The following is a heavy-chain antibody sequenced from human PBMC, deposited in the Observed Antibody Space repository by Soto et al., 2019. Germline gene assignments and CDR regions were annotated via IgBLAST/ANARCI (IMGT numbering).Heavy chain of an antibody. D-gene: IGHD1-26*01. J-gene: IGHJ4*02. CDR1: GDSISSSDYY. V-gene: IGHV4-39*01. CDR2: IYYSGRA. CDR3: GSCYPWVGFYY. Sequence: QLQLQESGPGLVKPSETLSLTCTVSGDSISSSDYYWGWIRQPPGQGLEWIGNIYYSGRASYHPSLKGRVTISVYTSKHQVSLKLNSVPAADTAVYICGSCYPWVGFYYWGQGTLVTVSS.